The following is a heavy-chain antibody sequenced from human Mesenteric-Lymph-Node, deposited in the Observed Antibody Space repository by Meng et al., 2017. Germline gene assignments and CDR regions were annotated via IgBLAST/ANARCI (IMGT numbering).Heavy chain of an antibody. D-gene: IGHD5-24*01. J-gene: IGHJ4*02. V-gene: IGHV1-8*01. CDR3: ASLERGDY. CDR2: MNPNSGNT. CDR1: GYTFTSYD. Sequence: ASVKVSCKASGYTFTSYDINWVRQATGQGLEWMGWMNPNSGNTGYAQKFQGRVTITADKSTSTAYMELSSLRSEDTAVYYCASLERGDYWGQGTLVTVSS.